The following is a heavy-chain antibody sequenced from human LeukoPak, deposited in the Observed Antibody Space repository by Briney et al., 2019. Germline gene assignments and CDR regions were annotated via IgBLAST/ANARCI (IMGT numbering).Heavy chain of an antibody. CDR2: ITSSGSTT. V-gene: IGHV3-48*03. D-gene: IGHD5-18*01. Sequence: PGGSLRLSCAASGFTFSSYEMNWVREARGKALEWVSYITSSGSTTHYADSVKGRFTISRDNAKNSLYLQMNSLRAEDTAVYYCARVYTYGSPTSYLDYRGQGTVVTVSS. CDR3: ARVYTYGSPTSYLDY. CDR1: GFTFSSYE. J-gene: IGHJ4*02.